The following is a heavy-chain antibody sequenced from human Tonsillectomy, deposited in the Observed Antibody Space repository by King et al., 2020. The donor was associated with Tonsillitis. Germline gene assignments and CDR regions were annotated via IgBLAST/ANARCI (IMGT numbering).Heavy chain of an antibody. D-gene: IGHD2-15*01. CDR1: GFTFSSYG. V-gene: IGHV3-30*18. Sequence: VQLVESGGGVVQPGRSLRLSCAASGFTFSSYGMPWVRQAPGKGLEWVAVISYDGSNKYSADSVKGRFTISRDKSKNTLYLQMNSLRAEDTAVYYCAKGGEIVVVVAAILDYWGQGTLVTVSS. J-gene: IGHJ4*02. CDR3: AKGGEIVVVVAAILDY. CDR2: ISYDGSNK.